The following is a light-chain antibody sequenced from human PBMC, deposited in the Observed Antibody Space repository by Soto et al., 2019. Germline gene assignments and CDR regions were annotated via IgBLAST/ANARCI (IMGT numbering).Light chain of an antibody. CDR3: QQYESTPPT. Sequence: DIVMTQSPDSLAVSLGERATINCKSGQSVLYSSNNKNYLAWYQQRPGQPPKLLIYWASTRESGVPDRFSGSGSVTDFTLTITSLQAEDVAVYYCQQYESTPPTFGQGTKLEIK. CDR1: QSVLYSSNNKNY. CDR2: WAS. V-gene: IGKV4-1*01. J-gene: IGKJ2*01.